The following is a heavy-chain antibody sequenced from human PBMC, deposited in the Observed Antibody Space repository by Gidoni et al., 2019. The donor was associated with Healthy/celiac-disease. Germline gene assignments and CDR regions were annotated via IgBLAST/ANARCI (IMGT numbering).Heavy chain of an antibody. V-gene: IGHV3-15*01. D-gene: IGHD6-13*01. CDR3: TAPPVVGLKVGSSWYIPWWYYMDV. CDR1: GFTFSNAW. J-gene: IGHJ6*03. CDR2: IKSKTDGGTT. Sequence: GFTFSNAWMSWVRQAPGKGLEWVGRIKSKTDGGTTDYAAPVKGRFTISRDDSKNTLYLQMNSLKTEDTAVYYCTAPPVVGLKVGSSWYIPWWYYMDVWGKGTTVTVSS.